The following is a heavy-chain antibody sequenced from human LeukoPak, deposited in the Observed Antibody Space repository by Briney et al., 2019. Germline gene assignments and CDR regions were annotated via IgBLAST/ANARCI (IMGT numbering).Heavy chain of an antibody. CDR1: GFTFSSYA. CDR3: ASGRQLGY. CDR2: ISYDGSNK. J-gene: IGHJ4*02. V-gene: IGHV3-30*04. D-gene: IGHD3-16*01. Sequence: GGSLRLSCAASGFTFSSYAMHWVRQAPGKGLEWVAVISYDGSNKYYADSVKGRFTISRDNAKNSLYLQMNSLRAEDTALYYCASGRQLGYWGQGTLVTVSS.